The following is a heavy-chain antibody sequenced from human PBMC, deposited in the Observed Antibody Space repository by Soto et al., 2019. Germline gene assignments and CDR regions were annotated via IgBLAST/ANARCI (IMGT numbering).Heavy chain of an antibody. V-gene: IGHV4-59*01. CDR2: SHYSGST. CDR3: TRGGWYIDL. CDR1: NGEMTTVY. J-gene: IGHJ4*02. Sequence: TMSQNCISTNGEMTTVYRRSIREPPGKGLEYIGYSHYSGSTDYTPSFRSRATISVDRSNNQFSLTLNSVTAADTAVYYCTRGGWYIDLWGRGTLVT.